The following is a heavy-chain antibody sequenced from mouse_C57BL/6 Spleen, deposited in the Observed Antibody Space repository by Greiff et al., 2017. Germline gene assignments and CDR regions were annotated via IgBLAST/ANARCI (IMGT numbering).Heavy chain of an antibody. CDR1: GFNIKDYY. Sequence: EVQLQESGAELVKPGASVKLSCTASGFNIKDYYMHWVKQRTEQGLEWIGRIDPEDGETKYAPKFLGKATITAEPSSNTAYLQLSSLSSSDTAVYYCAADYSMDYWGQGPSVTVSS. V-gene: IGHV14-2*01. J-gene: IGHJ4*01. CDR2: IDPEDGET. CDR3: AADYSMDY.